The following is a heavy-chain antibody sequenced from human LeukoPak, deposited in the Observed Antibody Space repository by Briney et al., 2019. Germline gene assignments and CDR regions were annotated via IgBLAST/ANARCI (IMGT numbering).Heavy chain of an antibody. D-gene: IGHD1-14*01. CDR2: ISGSGGST. Sequence: GGSLRLSRAASGFTFSSYAMSWVRQAPGKGLEWVSAISGSGGSTYYADSVKGRFTISRDNAKNSLYLQMNSLRAEDTAVYYCASGPYRGYYFDYWGQGTLVTVSS. CDR3: ASGPYRGYYFDY. CDR1: GFTFSSYA. J-gene: IGHJ4*02. V-gene: IGHV3-23*01.